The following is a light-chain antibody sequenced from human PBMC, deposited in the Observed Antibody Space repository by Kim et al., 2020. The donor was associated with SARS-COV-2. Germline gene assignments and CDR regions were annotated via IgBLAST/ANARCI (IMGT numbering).Light chain of an antibody. CDR3: CSYAGSYTWV. CDR2: DVS. CDR1: SRDVGGYNY. Sequence: SATISGTGTSRDVGGYNYFSWYQQHPGKAPKLMIYDVSKRPSGVPDRFSGSKSGNTASLTISGLQAEDEADYYCCSYAGSYTWVFGGGTQLTVL. J-gene: IGLJ3*02. V-gene: IGLV2-11*01.